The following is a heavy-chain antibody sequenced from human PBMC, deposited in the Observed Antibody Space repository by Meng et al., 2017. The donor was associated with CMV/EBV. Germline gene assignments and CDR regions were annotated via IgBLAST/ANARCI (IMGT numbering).Heavy chain of an antibody. J-gene: IGHJ4*02. CDR2: INPNSGGT. CDR1: GYTFTGYY. Sequence: ASVKVSCKASGYTFTGYYMHWVRQAPGQGLEWMGWINPNSGGTNYAQKFQGRVTITRDTSISTAYMELSRLRSDDTAVYYCARVERVVPAAMDVFDYWGQGTLVIVSS. D-gene: IGHD2-2*01. CDR3: ARVERVVPAAMDVFDY. V-gene: IGHV1-2*02.